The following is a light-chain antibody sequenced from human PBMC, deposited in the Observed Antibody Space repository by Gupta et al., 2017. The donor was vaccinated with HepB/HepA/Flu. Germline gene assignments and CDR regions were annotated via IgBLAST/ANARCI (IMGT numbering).Light chain of an antibody. CDR2: DAS. V-gene: IGKV3-15*01. CDR3: QHDDRCPWT. CDR1: QSVSGH. J-gene: IGKJ1*01. Sequence: EIVMTQSPATLSVSPGGRATLSCRAGQSVSGHVAWYKQKPGQAPRLIIYDASTRAPGIPTSFSGSGSGTEFTLTIRSLQSEDFVVYHCQHDDRCPWTFGXGTKVENK.